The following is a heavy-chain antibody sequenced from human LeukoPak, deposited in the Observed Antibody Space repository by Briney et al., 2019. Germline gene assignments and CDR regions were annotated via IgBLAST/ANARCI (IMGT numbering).Heavy chain of an antibody. CDR2: IKQDGSEK. CDR1: GFTFSSYW. Sequence: PGGSLRLSCAASGFTFSSYWMSWVRQAPGKGLEWVANIKQDGSEKYYVDSVKGRFTISRDNAKNSLYLQMNSLRAEDTAVYYCARDTQGYSNYLDYWGQGTLVTVSS. D-gene: IGHD5-18*01. J-gene: IGHJ4*02. CDR3: ARDTQGYSNYLDY. V-gene: IGHV3-7*01.